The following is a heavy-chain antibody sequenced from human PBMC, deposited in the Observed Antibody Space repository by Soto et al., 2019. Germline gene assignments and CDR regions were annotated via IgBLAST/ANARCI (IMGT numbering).Heavy chain of an antibody. D-gene: IGHD3-22*01. Sequence: SETLSLTCAVSGGSISSGGYSWSWIRQPPGKGLEWIGYIYHSGSTYYNPSLKSRVTISVDRSKNQFSLKLSSVTAADTAVYYCARIYYDSSGYYHYFDYWGQGTLVTVSS. J-gene: IGHJ4*02. CDR2: IYHSGST. V-gene: IGHV4-30-2*01. CDR3: ARIYYDSSGYYHYFDY. CDR1: GGSISSGGYS.